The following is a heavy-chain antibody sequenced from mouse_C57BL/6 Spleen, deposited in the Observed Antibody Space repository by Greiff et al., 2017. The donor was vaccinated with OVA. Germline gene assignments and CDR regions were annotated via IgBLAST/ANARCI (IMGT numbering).Heavy chain of an antibody. J-gene: IGHJ3*01. CDR1: GYTFTSYG. Sequence: VQLQQSGAELARPGASVKLSCKASGYTFTSYGISWVKQRTGQGLEWIGEIYPRSGNTYYNEKFKGKATLTADKSSSTAYMALRSLTSEDSAVYFCATDDGWFAYWGQGTLVTVSA. CDR3: ATDDGWFAY. D-gene: IGHD2-3*01. CDR2: IYPRSGNT. V-gene: IGHV1-81*01.